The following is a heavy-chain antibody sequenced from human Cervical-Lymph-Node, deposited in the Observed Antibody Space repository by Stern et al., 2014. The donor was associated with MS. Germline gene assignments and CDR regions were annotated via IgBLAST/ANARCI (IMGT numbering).Heavy chain of an antibody. D-gene: IGHD4-11*01. CDR3: VRDPHTTFTTGYPY. CDR1: GYTFTNYY. Sequence: QVQLVQSGAEVKKPGASVKVSCKASGYTFTNYYIHWVRQAHGQRLEWMGVINPGGGSTSHAQKFQGRFSMTRDTPTNTVYMEMRSLRSDDTAVYYCVRDPHTTFTTGYPYWGQGTLVTVSS. CDR2: INPGGGST. V-gene: IGHV1-46*01. J-gene: IGHJ4*02.